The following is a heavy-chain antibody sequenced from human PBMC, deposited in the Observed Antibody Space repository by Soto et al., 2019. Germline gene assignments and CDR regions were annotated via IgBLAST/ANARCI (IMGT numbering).Heavy chain of an antibody. J-gene: IGHJ4*02. CDR3: ARDSDDGLDY. Sequence: SETMSLTCTVSGGSLSSFYWSWIRQPPGKGLEWIGYIYYSGSTNYNPSLKSRVTISVDTSKNQFSLKLSSVTAADTAVYYRARDSDDGLDYWGQGTLVTVSS. CDR1: GGSLSSFY. V-gene: IGHV4-59*01. D-gene: IGHD2-8*01. CDR2: IYYSGST.